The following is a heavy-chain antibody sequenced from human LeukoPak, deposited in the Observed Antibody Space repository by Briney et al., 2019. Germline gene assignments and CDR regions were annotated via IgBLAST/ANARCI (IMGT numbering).Heavy chain of an antibody. CDR3: ARPLSGSSSRHGDAFDI. CDR1: GGSISSSTYY. CDR2: IYYSGST. V-gene: IGHV4-39*01. Sequence: PSETLSLTCTVSGGSISSSTYYWGWIRQPPGKGLEWIGSIYYSGSTYYNASLKSRVTISADTSKNQFSLKLSSVTAADTAVYYCARPLSGSSSRHGDAFDIWGRGTMVTVSS. J-gene: IGHJ3*02. D-gene: IGHD6-13*01.